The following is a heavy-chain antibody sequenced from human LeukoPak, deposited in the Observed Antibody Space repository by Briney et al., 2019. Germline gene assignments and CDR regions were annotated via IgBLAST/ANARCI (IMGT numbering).Heavy chain of an antibody. Sequence: GGTLRLSCAASGFTFSSYGMSWVRQAPGKGLEWVSAISGSGGSTYYADSVKGRFTISRDNSKNTLYLQMNSLRAEDTAVYYCAKGWSLRWLQPVIVDYWGQGTLVTVSS. V-gene: IGHV3-23*01. CDR1: GFTFSSYG. CDR2: ISGSGGST. J-gene: IGHJ4*02. D-gene: IGHD2-21*02. CDR3: AKGWSLRWLQPVIVDY.